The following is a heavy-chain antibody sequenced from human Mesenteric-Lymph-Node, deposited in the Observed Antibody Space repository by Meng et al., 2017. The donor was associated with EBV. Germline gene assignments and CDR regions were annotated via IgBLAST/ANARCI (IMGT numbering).Heavy chain of an antibody. V-gene: IGHV1-3*01. D-gene: IGHD6-13*01. J-gene: IGHJ4*02. CDR2: LNAANGNT. CDR1: GYSFTTYA. CDR3: VREGSSWYGGGFYDY. Sequence: QVQLVRSGAEVKKPGASVKVSCKAFGYSFTTYAIHWVRQAPGQRLEFVGWLNAANGNTRYSQRLQGRVTLTSDTSASTAYMELTSLISEDAAVYYCVREGSSWYGGGFYDYWGQGTLVTVSS.